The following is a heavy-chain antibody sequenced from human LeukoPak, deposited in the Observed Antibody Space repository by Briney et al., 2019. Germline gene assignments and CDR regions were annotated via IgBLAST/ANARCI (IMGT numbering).Heavy chain of an antibody. V-gene: IGHV3-30-3*01. CDR1: GFTFGSYA. CDR2: MSYDGSNK. J-gene: IGHJ4*02. D-gene: IGHD3-22*01. Sequence: PGRSLRLSCAASGFTFGSYAMHWVRQAPDKGLESVAVMSYDGSNKYYADSVKGRFTISRDNSKNTLYLQMNSLRAADTAVYYCARDVGYDSSGCDYWGQGTLVTVSS. CDR3: ARDVGYDSSGCDY.